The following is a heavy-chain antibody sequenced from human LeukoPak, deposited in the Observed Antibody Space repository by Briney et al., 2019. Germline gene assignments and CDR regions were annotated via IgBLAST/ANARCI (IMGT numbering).Heavy chain of an antibody. D-gene: IGHD6-13*01. CDR2: IYYSGST. Sequence: PSETLSLTCTVSGGSISSSSYYWGWIRQPPGKGLEWIGSIYYSGSTYYNPSLKSRVTISVDTSKNQFSLKLSSGTAADTAVYYCARLIAAAGILGYWGQGTLVTVSS. CDR1: GGSISSSSYY. V-gene: IGHV4-39*01. J-gene: IGHJ4*02. CDR3: ARLIAAAGILGY.